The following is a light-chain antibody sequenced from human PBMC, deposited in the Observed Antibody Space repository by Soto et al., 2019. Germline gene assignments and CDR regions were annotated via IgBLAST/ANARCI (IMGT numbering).Light chain of an antibody. CDR3: ISYTSSYTWV. V-gene: IGLV2-14*03. CDR1: SGDVGGYNF. CDR2: AVS. J-gene: IGLJ3*02. Sequence: QSALTQPASVSGSPGQSITISCTGTSGDVGGYNFVSWYQQHPGRAPKLMIYAVSNRPSGVSNRFSASKSGNTASLTISGLQADDEADYYCISYTSSYTWVFGGGTKLTVL.